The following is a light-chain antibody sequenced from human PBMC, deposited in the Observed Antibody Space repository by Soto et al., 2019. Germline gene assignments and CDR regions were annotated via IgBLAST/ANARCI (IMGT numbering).Light chain of an antibody. CDR3: KSYAVSNTYV. V-gene: IGLV2-8*01. CDR2: EVV. CDR1: KNDIGVYDF. Sequence: QSVLTQPPSASGSPGQSVTISCTGTKNDIGVYDFVSWYQHHPGKAPRLIIYEVVQRPSGVPDRFSGSKSGNTASLTVSGLQAADEADYFCKSYAVSNTYVFGSGTKVNVL. J-gene: IGLJ1*01.